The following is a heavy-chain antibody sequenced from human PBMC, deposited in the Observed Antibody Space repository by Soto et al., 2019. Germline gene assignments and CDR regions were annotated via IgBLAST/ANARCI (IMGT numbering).Heavy chain of an antibody. V-gene: IGHV4-4*02. D-gene: IGHD6-13*01. Sequence: QVQLQESGPGLVKPSGTLSLTCAVSSGSISSSNWWSWVRQPPGKGLEWIGEIYHSGSTNYNPSLKTRVTISVDNSRNHFSLTLSSVTAADTAVYYCARRTPADLYYYFYMDVWGNGTTVTVSS. CDR3: ARRTPADLYYYFYMDV. CDR2: IYHSGST. CDR1: SGSISSSNW. J-gene: IGHJ6*03.